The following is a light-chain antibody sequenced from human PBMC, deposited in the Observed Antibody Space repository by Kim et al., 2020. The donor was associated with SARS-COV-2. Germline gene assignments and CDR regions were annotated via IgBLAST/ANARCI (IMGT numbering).Light chain of an antibody. J-gene: IGKJ5*01. CDR2: DAS. Sequence: SPGERATLSCRASQSVSSYLAWYQQKPGQAPRLLIYDASNRATGIPARFSGSGSATDFTLTISSLEPEDFAVYYCQQRSNWPPITFGQGTRLEIK. V-gene: IGKV3-11*01. CDR3: QQRSNWPPIT. CDR1: QSVSSY.